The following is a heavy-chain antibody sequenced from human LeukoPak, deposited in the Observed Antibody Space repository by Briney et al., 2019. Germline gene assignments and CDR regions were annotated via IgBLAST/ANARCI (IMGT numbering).Heavy chain of an antibody. Sequence: PSETLSLTCTVSGGSISSSSYYWGWIRQPPGKGLEWIGSIYYSGSTYYNPSLKSRVTMSVDTSKNQFSLKLSSVTAADTAVYYCARDDSPHSYDSSGTLDYWGQGTLVTVSS. CDR3: ARDDSPHSYDSSGTLDY. V-gene: IGHV4-39*07. CDR2: IYYSGST. J-gene: IGHJ4*02. CDR1: GGSISSSSYY. D-gene: IGHD3-22*01.